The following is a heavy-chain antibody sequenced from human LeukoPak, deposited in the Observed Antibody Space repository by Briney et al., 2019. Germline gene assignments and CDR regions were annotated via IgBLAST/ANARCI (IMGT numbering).Heavy chain of an antibody. CDR2: ISDSGGST. V-gene: IGHV3-23*01. Sequence: GGSLRLSCAASGFSFSSYAMSWVRQAPGKGLEWVSAISDSGGSTYYADSVKGRFTISRDNPKNTLYLQMNSLRAEDTAVHFCAKRYYYDSSGYCFDYWGQGTLVTVSS. CDR1: GFSFSSYA. D-gene: IGHD3-22*01. J-gene: IGHJ4*02. CDR3: AKRYYYDSSGYCFDY.